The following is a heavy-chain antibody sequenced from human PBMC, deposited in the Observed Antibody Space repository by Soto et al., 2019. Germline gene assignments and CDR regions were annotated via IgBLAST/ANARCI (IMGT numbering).Heavy chain of an antibody. CDR2: IYYSGST. Sequence: SEPQRLTCTVSGGSISSISYYWSWIRQPPGKGLEWIGNIYYSGSTYYNPSLKSRVTISVDTSKNQFSLKLSSVTAADTAVYYCASTMVRGVYDAFDIWGQGTMVTVSS. V-gene: IGHV4-39*07. CDR1: GGSISSISYY. D-gene: IGHD3-10*01. J-gene: IGHJ3*02. CDR3: ASTMVRGVYDAFDI.